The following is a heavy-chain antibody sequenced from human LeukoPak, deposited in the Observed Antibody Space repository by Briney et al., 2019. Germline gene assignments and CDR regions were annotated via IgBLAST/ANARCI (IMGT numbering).Heavy chain of an antibody. V-gene: IGHV3-21*01. Sequence: GGSLRLSCAASGFTFSYYTMNWVRQARGKGLEWVSSISSSSSYIYYADSVKGRFTISRDNAKNSLYLQMNSLRAEDTAVYYCARTTYGSDTHSGYWGQGTLVTVSS. CDR3: ARTTYGSDTHSGY. J-gene: IGHJ4*02. CDR2: ISSSSSYI. CDR1: GFTFSYYT. D-gene: IGHD3-10*01.